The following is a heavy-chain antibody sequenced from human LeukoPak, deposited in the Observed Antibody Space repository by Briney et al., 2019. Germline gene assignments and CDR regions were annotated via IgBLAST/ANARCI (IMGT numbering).Heavy chain of an antibody. CDR2: ISTSSSYI. V-gene: IGHV3-21*04. Sequence: GGSLRLSCAAYGFTFSSYSMNWVRQAPGKGLEWVSFISTSSSYIYYADSVKGRFTISRDNAKNSLYLQMNSLRAEDTALYYCARGGYGDYMRYFDYWGQGTLVTVSS. J-gene: IGHJ4*02. CDR1: GFTFSSYS. CDR3: ARGGYGDYMRYFDY. D-gene: IGHD4-17*01.